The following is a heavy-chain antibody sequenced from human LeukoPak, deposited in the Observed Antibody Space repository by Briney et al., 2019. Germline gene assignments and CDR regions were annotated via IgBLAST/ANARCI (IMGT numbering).Heavy chain of an antibody. CDR3: ARVYCSSTSCHFDY. D-gene: IGHD2-2*01. J-gene: IGHJ4*02. Sequence: GESLRLSCAASGFTVSSNYMSWVRLAPGKGLEWVSVIYSGDTTFYTDSVKGRFTISRDNSKNTLYLQMNSLRAEDTAVYYCARVYCSSTSCHFDYWGQGTLVTVSS. V-gene: IGHV3-53*01. CDR2: IYSGDTT. CDR1: GFTVSSNY.